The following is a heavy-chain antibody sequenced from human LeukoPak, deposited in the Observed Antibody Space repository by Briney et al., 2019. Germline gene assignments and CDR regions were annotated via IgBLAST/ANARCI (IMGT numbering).Heavy chain of an antibody. V-gene: IGHV3-7*01. CDR3: ARGGTYDI. Sequence: PGGSLRLSCVASGFTFSMYWMTWFRQAPGKGLEWVANLKQDGSQTNYVDSVKGRFTISRDNAKKSLYLQMNSLRGEDTAVYYCARGGTYDIWGQGPRVTVSS. CDR2: LKQDGSQT. J-gene: IGHJ3*02. CDR1: GFTFSMYW.